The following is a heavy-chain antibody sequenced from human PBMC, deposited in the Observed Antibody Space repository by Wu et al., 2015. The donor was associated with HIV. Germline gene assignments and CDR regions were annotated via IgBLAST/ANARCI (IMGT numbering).Heavy chain of an antibody. CDR1: GYTFTSYD. J-gene: IGHJ4*02. Sequence: QVQLVQSGAEVKKPGASVKVSCKASGYTFTSYDINWVRQATGQGLEWMGWMNPNSGNTGYAQKFQGRVTMTRNTSISTAYMELSSLRSEDTAVYYCARGLDYYGSGSYGSVSDYWGQGTXVTVSS. CDR3: ARGLDYYGSGSYGSVSDY. CDR2: MNPNSGNT. D-gene: IGHD3-10*01. V-gene: IGHV1-8*01.